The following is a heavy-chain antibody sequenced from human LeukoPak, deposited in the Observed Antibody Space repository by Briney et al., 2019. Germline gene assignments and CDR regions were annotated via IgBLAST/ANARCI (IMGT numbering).Heavy chain of an antibody. CDR2: IYSGGTT. D-gene: IGHD5-18*01. Sequence: GGSLRLSCAASGFSVSRNYMSWVRQAPGKGLEWVSVIYSGGTTYYADSVKGRFTISRDNSKNTVYLEMNSLRAEDTAVYYCAKDLEQFEGYSSDYWGQGTLVTVSS. CDR1: GFSVSRNY. CDR3: AKDLEQFEGYSSDY. J-gene: IGHJ4*02. V-gene: IGHV3-53*05.